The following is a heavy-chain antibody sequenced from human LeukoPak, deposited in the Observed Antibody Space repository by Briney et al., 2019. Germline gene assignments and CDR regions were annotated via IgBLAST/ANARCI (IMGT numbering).Heavy chain of an antibody. CDR3: ATWGSSSSPLPRMDV. V-gene: IGHV1-46*01. CDR1: GYTFTSNY. Sequence: ASVKVSCKASGYTFTSNYIHWVRQAPGQGLEWMGMIYPRDGSTSYAQKFQGRVTVTRDTSTSTVYMELSSLRSEDTAVYYCATWGSSSSPLPRMDVWGQGTTVTVSS. D-gene: IGHD6-13*01. J-gene: IGHJ6*02. CDR2: IYPRDGST.